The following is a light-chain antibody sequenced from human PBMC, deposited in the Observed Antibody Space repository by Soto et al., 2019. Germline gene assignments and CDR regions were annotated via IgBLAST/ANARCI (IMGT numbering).Light chain of an antibody. Sequence: QSALTQPASVSGSPGQSITISCTGTSSDVGNYKYVSWYQQHPGKAPKLMIYEVSNRPSGVSNRFSGSKSGNTASLTISGLQAKEETNYSCSSYTSSGPYVFGTGTKVTVL. CDR3: SSYTSSGPYV. V-gene: IGLV2-14*01. CDR1: SSDVGNYKY. J-gene: IGLJ1*01. CDR2: EVS.